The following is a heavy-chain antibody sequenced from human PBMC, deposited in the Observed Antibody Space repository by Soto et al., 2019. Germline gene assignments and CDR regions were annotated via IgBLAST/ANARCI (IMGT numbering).Heavy chain of an antibody. CDR3: ARALWVIAAAGKAYYYYGMDV. CDR1: GGSFSGYY. V-gene: IGHV4-34*01. J-gene: IGHJ6*02. Sequence: SETLSLTCAVYGGSFSGYYWSWIRQPPGKGLEWIGEINHSGSTNYNPSLKSRVTISVDTSKNQFSLKLSSVTAADTAVYYCARALWVIAAAGKAYYYYGMDVWGQGPTVTVS. CDR2: INHSGST. D-gene: IGHD6-13*01.